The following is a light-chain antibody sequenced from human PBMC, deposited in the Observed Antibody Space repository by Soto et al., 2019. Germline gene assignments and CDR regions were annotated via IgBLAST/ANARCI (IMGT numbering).Light chain of an antibody. J-gene: IGLJ1*01. CDR3: SSYTSFSSRV. CDR2: GDN. V-gene: IGLV1-40*01. CDR1: SSNIGAEYD. Sequence: QSVLTQPPSVSGAPGQRVAISCTGSSSNIGAEYDVHWYQQLPGTAPKRLIYGDNNRPSGVPDRFSGSKSGTSASLAITGLQPEDEADYYCSSYTSFSSRVFGTGTKVTVL.